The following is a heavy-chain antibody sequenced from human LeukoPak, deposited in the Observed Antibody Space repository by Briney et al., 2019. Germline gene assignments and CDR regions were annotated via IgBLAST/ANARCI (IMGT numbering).Heavy chain of an antibody. CDR2: IYYTGST. V-gene: IGHV4-59*01. CDR3: AGMRITTPTVRTLDY. J-gene: IGHJ4*02. CDR1: GGSMSTYY. Sequence: PSETLSLTCTFSGGSMSTYYWTWIRQPPGKGLEWIGFIYYTGSTNYNPSLKSRVTISVDTSKNQFSLKLSSVTAADTAVYYCAGMRITTPTVRTLDYWGQGTLVTVSS. D-gene: IGHD1-14*01.